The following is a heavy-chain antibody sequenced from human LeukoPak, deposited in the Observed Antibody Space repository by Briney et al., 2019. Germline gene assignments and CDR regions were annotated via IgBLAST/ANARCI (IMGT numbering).Heavy chain of an antibody. D-gene: IGHD5-24*01. V-gene: IGHV3-7*01. Sequence: PGGSLRLSCAGTGFIFSSYWMSWVRQAPGKGLEWVANIKQDGSEKYYLDSVKGRFTISRDNAKDSLYLQMNSLRAEDTAVYYCARDYSRDGYNFWGQGTLVTVSS. J-gene: IGHJ4*02. CDR3: ARDYSRDGYNF. CDR1: GFIFSSYW. CDR2: IKQDGSEK.